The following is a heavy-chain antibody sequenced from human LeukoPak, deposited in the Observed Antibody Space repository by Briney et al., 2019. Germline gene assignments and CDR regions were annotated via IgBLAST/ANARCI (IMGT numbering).Heavy chain of an antibody. J-gene: IGHJ2*01. Sequence: ASVKVSCKASGYTFTGYYMHWVRQAPGQGLEWMGWINPNSGGTNYAQKFQGRATMTRDTSISTAYMELSRLRSDDTAVYYCASYYDSSGYLSDFDLWGRGTLVTVSS. D-gene: IGHD3-22*01. CDR2: INPNSGGT. CDR3: ASYYDSSGYLSDFDL. CDR1: GYTFTGYY. V-gene: IGHV1-2*02.